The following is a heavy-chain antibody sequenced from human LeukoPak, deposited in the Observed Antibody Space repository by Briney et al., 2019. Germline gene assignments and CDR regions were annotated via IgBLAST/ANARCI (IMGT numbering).Heavy chain of an antibody. Sequence: SETLSLTCTVSGASISSYYWSWIRQPPGKGLEWIGDIYYSGSIKYNPSLKSRVTMSVDTSKNQSSLKLSSVTAADTAIYYCARENPSGYYNRPIDYWGQGTLVTVSS. D-gene: IGHD3-22*01. CDR1: GASISSYY. CDR2: IYYSGSI. J-gene: IGHJ4*02. V-gene: IGHV4-59*01. CDR3: ARENPSGYYNRPIDY.